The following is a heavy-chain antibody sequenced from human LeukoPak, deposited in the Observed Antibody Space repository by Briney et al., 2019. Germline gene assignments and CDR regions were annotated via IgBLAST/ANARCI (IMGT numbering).Heavy chain of an antibody. V-gene: IGHV3-33*01. Sequence: GGSLRLSCAASGFTFSTYAMHWVRQAPGKGLERVAVIWSDSTNKYYADSVRGRFTISRDNSKNTLYLQMSSLRAEDMAMYYCARDRLTTVTTFHFDYWGQGTLVTVSS. J-gene: IGHJ4*02. CDR3: ARDRLTTVTTFHFDY. CDR2: IWSDSTNK. D-gene: IGHD4-17*01. CDR1: GFTFSTYA.